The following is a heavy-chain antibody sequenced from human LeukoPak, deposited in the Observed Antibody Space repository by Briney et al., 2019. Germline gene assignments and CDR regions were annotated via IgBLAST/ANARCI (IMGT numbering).Heavy chain of an antibody. J-gene: IGHJ4*02. V-gene: IGHV3-7*01. CDR1: GFTFSSYW. D-gene: IGHD5-18*01. Sequence: PGGSLRLSCAASGFTFSSYWMSWVRQAPGKGLEWVANIKQDGSEKNYMDSVKGRFTISRDNAKTSLYLQMNSLRAEDTAVYYCARSLWPEDYWGQGTLVTVSS. CDR3: ARSLWPEDY. CDR2: IKQDGSEK.